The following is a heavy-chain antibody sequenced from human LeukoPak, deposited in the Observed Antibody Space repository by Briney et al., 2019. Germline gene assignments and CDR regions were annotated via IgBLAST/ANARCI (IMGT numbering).Heavy chain of an antibody. CDR2: IGAKNGDR. CDR3: ARDGVAGPSDAFDL. CDR1: GYTFTEYY. V-gene: IGHV1-2*02. D-gene: IGHD6-19*01. J-gene: IGHJ3*01. Sequence: GASVEVSCKAYGYTFTEYYIHWVRQAPGQGLEWMTYIGAKNGDRHYAQRFQGRVTMTLDTSVSTAYMELKWLTSDDTAMYFCARDGVAGPSDAFDLWGQGTMVTVSS.